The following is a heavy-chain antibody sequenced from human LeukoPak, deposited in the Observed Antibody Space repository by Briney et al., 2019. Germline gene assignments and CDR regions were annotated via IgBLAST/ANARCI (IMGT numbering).Heavy chain of an antibody. CDR1: GGSISTYY. CDR3: ARRLGTTYYYGSGSYFSY. Sequence: PSETLSLTCTVSGGSISTYYWSWIRQPPGKGLEWIGYIFYSGTTNYNPSLKSRVTISVDTSKNQFSLKLSSVTAADTAVYYCARRLGTTYYYGSGSYFSYWGQGTLVTVSS. D-gene: IGHD3-10*01. J-gene: IGHJ4*02. CDR2: IFYSGTT. V-gene: IGHV4-59*01.